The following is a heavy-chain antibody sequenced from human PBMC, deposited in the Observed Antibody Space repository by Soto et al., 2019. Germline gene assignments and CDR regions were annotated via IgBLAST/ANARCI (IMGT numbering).Heavy chain of an antibody. CDR3: ARARATIAAAAIFDC. D-gene: IGHD6-13*01. V-gene: IGHV4-4*02. J-gene: IGHJ4*02. CDR2: VYRTGST. CDR1: GGSISTSNW. Sequence: QVQLQESGPGLVKPSGTLSLTCAVSGGSISTSNWWSWVRQPPGKGLEWIGEVYRTGSTNYNPSLESRLTISVAKSKNQFSLKLTSVPAADTAVYYCARARATIAAAAIFDCWGQGTLVTVSS.